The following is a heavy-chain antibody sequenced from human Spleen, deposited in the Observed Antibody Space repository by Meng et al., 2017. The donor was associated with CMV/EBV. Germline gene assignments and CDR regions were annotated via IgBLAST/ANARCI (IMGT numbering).Heavy chain of an antibody. V-gene: IGHV4-34*01. CDR3: ARELRPNWFDP. CDR2: INDSGST. Sequence: SETLSLTCAVYGGSFRGFYWSWIRQPPGKGLEWIGEINDSGSTNYNPSVNSPVTISMDTSKNQFSLKLSSVTAADTAVYYCARELRPNWFDPWGQGTLVTVSS. CDR1: GGSFRGFY. J-gene: IGHJ5*02. D-gene: IGHD1-7*01.